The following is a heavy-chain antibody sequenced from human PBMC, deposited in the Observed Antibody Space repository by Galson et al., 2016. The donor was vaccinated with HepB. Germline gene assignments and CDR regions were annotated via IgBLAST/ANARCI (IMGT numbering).Heavy chain of an antibody. J-gene: IGHJ4*02. CDR2: ISDSGGST. CDR3: AKDRTDFGGDVGAHYFDY. D-gene: IGHD4-23*01. V-gene: IGHV3-23*01. CDR1: GFTFGSYA. Sequence: SLRLSCAASGFTFGSYAMTWVRQAPGKGLEWVSGISDSGGSTYYADSVKGRFSISRDNSKNTLYLQMNSLRAEDTAVYYCAKDRTDFGGDVGAHYFDYWGQGIVVTVPS.